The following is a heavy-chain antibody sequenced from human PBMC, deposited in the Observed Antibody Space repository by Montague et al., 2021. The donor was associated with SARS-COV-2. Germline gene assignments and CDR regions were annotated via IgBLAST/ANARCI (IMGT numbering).Heavy chain of an antibody. D-gene: IGHD3-9*01. Sequence: PALVKPTQTLTLTCTFSGFSLSTSGMCVSWIRQPPGKALEWLALIDWDDDKYYSTSLKTRLTISKDTSKNQVVLTMTNMDPVDTATYYCARIVYDMLTGSTYYGMYVWGQGNTVTVSS. CDR2: IDWDDDK. J-gene: IGHJ6*02. CDR3: ARIVYDMLTGSTYYGMYV. V-gene: IGHV2-70*01. CDR1: GFSLSTSGMC.